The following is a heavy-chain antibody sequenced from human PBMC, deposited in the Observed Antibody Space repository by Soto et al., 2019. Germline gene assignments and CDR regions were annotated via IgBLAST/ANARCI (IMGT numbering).Heavy chain of an antibody. V-gene: IGHV3-48*03. D-gene: IGHD5-12*01. J-gene: IGHJ4*02. CDR2: ISSSGSSV. CDR1: RFPFSTYE. Sequence: GGSLRLSCAASRFPFSTYEMNWVRQAPGKGLEWVSYISSSGSSVYYADSVKGRFTISRDNSRNSLYLQMNSLRDEDTALYYCVRYCTTTLCNGVATRTFDYWGQGT. CDR3: VRYCTTTLCNGVATRTFDY.